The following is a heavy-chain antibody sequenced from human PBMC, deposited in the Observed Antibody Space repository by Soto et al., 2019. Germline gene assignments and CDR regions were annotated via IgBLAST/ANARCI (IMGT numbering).Heavy chain of an antibody. CDR2: IHSGGDT. CDR3: AREACSGGNCFYFGPDY. CDR1: GFAVSSNY. J-gene: IGHJ4*02. Sequence: PGGSLRLSCAASGFAVSSNYMAWVRQAPGKGLEWVSVIHSGGDTHYADSVRGRFTISRDNSKNTLYLQMNSLRAEDTAVYYCAREACSGGNCFYFGPDYWGQGTLVTVSS. D-gene: IGHD2-15*01. V-gene: IGHV3-66*01.